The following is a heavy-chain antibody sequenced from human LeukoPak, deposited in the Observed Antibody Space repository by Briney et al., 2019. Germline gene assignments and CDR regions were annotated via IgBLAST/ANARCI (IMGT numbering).Heavy chain of an antibody. D-gene: IGHD1-14*01. CDR2: IRSKANSYAT. CDR1: GCTFSGSA. Sequence: GGSLRLSCAASGCTFSGSAMHWVRQASGKGLEWVGRIRSKANSYATAYAASVKGRFTISRDDSKNTAYLQMNSLKTEDTAVYYCTRLRAGGINHSFDAFDIWGQGTMVTVSS. V-gene: IGHV3-73*01. CDR3: TRLRAGGINHSFDAFDI. J-gene: IGHJ3*02.